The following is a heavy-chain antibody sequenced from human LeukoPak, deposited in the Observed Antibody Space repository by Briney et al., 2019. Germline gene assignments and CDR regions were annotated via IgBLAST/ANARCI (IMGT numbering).Heavy chain of an antibody. D-gene: IGHD3-9*01. Sequence: ASVKVSCKASGYTFTGYYMHWVRQAPGQRLEWMGWINPNSGGTNYAQKFQGRVTMTRDTSISTAYMELSRLRSDDTAVYYCARGPYDILTGYYKEDAFDIWGQGTMVAVSS. CDR3: ARGPYDILTGYYKEDAFDI. J-gene: IGHJ3*02. V-gene: IGHV1-2*02. CDR2: INPNSGGT. CDR1: GYTFTGYY.